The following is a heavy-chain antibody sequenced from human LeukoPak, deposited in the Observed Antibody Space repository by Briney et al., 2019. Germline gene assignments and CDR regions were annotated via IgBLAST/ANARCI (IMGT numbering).Heavy chain of an antibody. CDR3: AKGDRDDSSGYYYFDY. CDR1: GFTFSSYA. J-gene: IGHJ4*02. Sequence: PGGSLRLSCAASGFTFSSYAVSWVRQAPGKGLEWVSAISGSGGSTYYADSVKGRFTISRDNSKNTLYLQMNSLRAEDTAVYYCAKGDRDDSSGYYYFDYWGQGTLVTVSS. D-gene: IGHD3-22*01. V-gene: IGHV3-23*01. CDR2: ISGSGGST.